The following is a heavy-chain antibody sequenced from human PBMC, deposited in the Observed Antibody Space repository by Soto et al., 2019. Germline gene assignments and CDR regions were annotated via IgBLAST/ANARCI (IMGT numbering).Heavy chain of an antibody. V-gene: IGHV4-59*08. J-gene: IGHJ4*02. CDR1: GGSISGYY. CDR2: IHLSGKT. Sequence: PSETLSLTCTVSGGSISGYYWSWIWQPPGKGLEWIAYIHLSGKTSYSPSHKSRVTISLDTSKNQFSLKLNSVTAADTAVYYCPRHMDTTGNEAFDSWGQGALVTVSS. CDR3: PRHMDTTGNEAFDS. D-gene: IGHD1-1*01.